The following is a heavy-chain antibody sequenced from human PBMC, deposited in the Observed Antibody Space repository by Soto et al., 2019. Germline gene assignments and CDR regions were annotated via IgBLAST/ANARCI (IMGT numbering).Heavy chain of an antibody. CDR2: IWYDGSNK. V-gene: IGHV3-33*01. J-gene: IGHJ2*01. D-gene: IGHD1-26*01. CDR3: ARVIDSYWYFDL. Sequence: QVQLVESGGGVVQPGRSLRLSCAASGFTFSSYGMHWVRQAPGKGLEWVAVIWYDGSNKYYADSVKGRFTISRDNSKNTLYWQTNSLRAEDTAVYYWARVIDSYWYFDLWGRGTLVTVSS. CDR1: GFTFSSYG.